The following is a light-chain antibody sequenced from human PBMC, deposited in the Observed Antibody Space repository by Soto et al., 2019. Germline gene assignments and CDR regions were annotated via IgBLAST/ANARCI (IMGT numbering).Light chain of an antibody. Sequence: EIVMTQSPATLSVSLGERVTLSCRASQSVSSYLAWYQQKPGQAPRLLISDASTRATDIPDRFSGSGSGTDFTLTIGSLQSTDLAVDYCLQYSTWPPLYTCGQGTKREIK. V-gene: IGKV3-15*01. CDR1: QSVSSY. J-gene: IGKJ2*01. CDR3: LQYSTWPPLYT. CDR2: DAS.